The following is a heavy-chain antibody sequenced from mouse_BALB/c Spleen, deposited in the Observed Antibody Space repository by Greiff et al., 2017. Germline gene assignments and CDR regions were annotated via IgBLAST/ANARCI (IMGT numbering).Heavy chain of an antibody. D-gene: IGHD2-4*01. Sequence: EVMLVESGGDLVKPGGSLKLSCAASGFTFSSYGMSWVRQTPDKRLEWVATISSGGSYTYYPDSVKGRFTISRDNAKNTLYLQMSSLKSEDTAMYYCARHDYDYDEAWFAYWGQGTLVTVSA. CDR3: ARHDYDYDEAWFAY. CDR2: ISSGGSYT. J-gene: IGHJ3*01. CDR1: GFTFSSYG. V-gene: IGHV5-6*01.